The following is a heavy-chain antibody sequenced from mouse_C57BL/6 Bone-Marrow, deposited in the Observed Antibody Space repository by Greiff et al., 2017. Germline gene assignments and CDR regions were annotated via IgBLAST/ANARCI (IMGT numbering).Heavy chain of an antibody. J-gene: IGHJ4*01. V-gene: IGHV14-3*01. Sequence: VQLQQSVAELVRPGASVKLSCTASGFNIKNTYMHWVKQRPEQGLEWIGRIDPANGNTKYAPKFQGKATITADTSSNTAYLQLSSLTSEDTAIYYCARAYYYYGSSLLYYYAMDYWGQGTSVTVSS. CDR2: IDPANGNT. CDR1: GFNIKNTY. D-gene: IGHD1-1*01. CDR3: ARAYYYYGSSLLYYYAMDY.